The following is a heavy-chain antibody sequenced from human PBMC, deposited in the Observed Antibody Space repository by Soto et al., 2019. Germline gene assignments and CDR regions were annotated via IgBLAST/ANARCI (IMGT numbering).Heavy chain of an antibody. V-gene: IGHV5-51*01. CDR1: GYSFTSYW. CDR2: IYPGDSDT. Sequence: GESLKISCKGSGYSFTSYWIGWVRQMPGKGLEWMGIIYPGDSDTRYSPSFQGQVTISADKSISTAYLQWSSLKASDTAMYYCSRWKGDRHHLDVLDIWGQGTTDTVSS. D-gene: IGHD1-1*01. J-gene: IGHJ3*02. CDR3: SRWKGDRHHLDVLDI.